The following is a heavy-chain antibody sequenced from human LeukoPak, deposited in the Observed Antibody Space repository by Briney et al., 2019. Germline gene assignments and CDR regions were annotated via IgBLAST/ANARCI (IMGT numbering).Heavy chain of an antibody. D-gene: IGHD2-2*01. Sequence: PGGSLRLSCAASGFAFSSSDIHWVRQAPGKGLEWVSFIRYDGSDENYADSVKGRFTISRDNSKNTLYLQMNSLRAEDTAVYYCALPQDQLLSDRWGYMDVWGKGTTVTVSS. CDR3: ALPQDQLLSDRWGYMDV. CDR1: GFAFSSSD. CDR2: IRYDGSDE. V-gene: IGHV3-30*02. J-gene: IGHJ6*03.